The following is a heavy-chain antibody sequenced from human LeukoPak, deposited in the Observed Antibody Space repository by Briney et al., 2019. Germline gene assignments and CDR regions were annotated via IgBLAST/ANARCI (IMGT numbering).Heavy chain of an antibody. Sequence: ASVKVSCKASGYTFTGYYMHWVRQAPGQGLEWMGWINPNSGGTNYAQKFQGRVTMTRDTSISTAYMELSRLRSDDTAVYYCARGALMVRDYYYGMDVWGQGTTVTVSS. J-gene: IGHJ6*02. CDR1: GYTFTGYY. CDR2: INPNSGGT. CDR3: ARGALMVRDYYYGMDV. D-gene: IGHD3-10*01. V-gene: IGHV1-2*02.